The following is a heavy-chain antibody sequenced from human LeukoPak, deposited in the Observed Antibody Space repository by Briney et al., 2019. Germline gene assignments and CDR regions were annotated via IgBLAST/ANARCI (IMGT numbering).Heavy chain of an antibody. Sequence: GGSLRLSCAASEFTFNNYAMSWVRQAPGKGLEWVSIISGSGDNTYYADSVKGRFTISRDNFKNTLYVQMNSLSAEDTAIYYCAKAKSLSNFGSGSSTALDYWGRGTLVTVSS. V-gene: IGHV3-23*01. CDR3: AKAKSLSNFGSGSSTALDY. CDR1: EFTFNNYA. CDR2: ISGSGDNT. J-gene: IGHJ4*02. D-gene: IGHD3-10*01.